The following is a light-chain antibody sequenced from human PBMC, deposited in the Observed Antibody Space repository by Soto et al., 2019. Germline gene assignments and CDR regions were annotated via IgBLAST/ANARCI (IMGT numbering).Light chain of an antibody. Sequence: DIQRTQSPSTLSASVGDRVTITCRASQSISSWLAWYQQKPVKAPKLLIYDASSLERGVPSRFSGSGSGTEFTRTIRSLQPDDFATYYCHQYNTYTRTSGQ. J-gene: IGKJ1*01. CDR2: DAS. V-gene: IGKV1-5*01. CDR3: HQYNTYTRT. CDR1: QSISSW.